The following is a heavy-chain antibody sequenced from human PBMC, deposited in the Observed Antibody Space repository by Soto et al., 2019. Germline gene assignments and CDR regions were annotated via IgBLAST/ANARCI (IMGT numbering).Heavy chain of an antibody. Sequence: EVQLVESGGGLVQPGGSLTLSCAASGFTFGDFWMNWVRQAPGKGLEWVANIKEDGSEKYFLDSVKGRVTISRDNAKNSLYLQITSLRAEDTGVYYCARDLGRTAAGYYYYDAMDVWGQGTTVTVSS. D-gene: IGHD2-2*01. J-gene: IGHJ6*02. V-gene: IGHV3-7*01. CDR1: GFTFGDFW. CDR2: IKEDGSEK. CDR3: ARDLGRTAAGYYYYDAMDV.